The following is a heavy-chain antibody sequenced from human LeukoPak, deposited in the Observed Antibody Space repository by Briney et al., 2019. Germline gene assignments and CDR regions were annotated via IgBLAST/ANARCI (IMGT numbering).Heavy chain of an antibody. V-gene: IGHV3-23*01. J-gene: IGHJ4*02. CDR3: AITYCGGDCYTGCFDY. D-gene: IGHD2-21*02. CDR2: ISGSGGST. Sequence: GGSLRLSCAASGFTFSSYAMSWVRQAPGKGLEWVSAISGSGGSTYYADSVKGRFTISRDNSKNTLYLQMNSLRAEDTAVYYCAITYCGGDCYTGCFDYWGQGTLVTVSS. CDR1: GFTFSSYA.